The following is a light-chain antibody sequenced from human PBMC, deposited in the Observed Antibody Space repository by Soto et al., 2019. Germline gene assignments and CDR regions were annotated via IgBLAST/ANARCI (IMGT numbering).Light chain of an antibody. CDR1: QVISGL. V-gene: IGKV1-39*01. Sequence: DIQMTQSPSSLSASVGDRVTISCRASQVISGLLNWFQQKPGKAPRLLIYAASTLQKGVPSRFSGGASGKDFTLTISSLQPEDFAVYYCQQRSNWPLTFGGGTKVEIK. CDR2: AAS. J-gene: IGKJ4*01. CDR3: QQRSNWPLT.